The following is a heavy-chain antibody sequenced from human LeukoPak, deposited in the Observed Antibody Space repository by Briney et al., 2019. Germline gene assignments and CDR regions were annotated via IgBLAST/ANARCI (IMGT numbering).Heavy chain of an antibody. V-gene: IGHV1-69*01. D-gene: IGHD3-16*01. CDR3: ASRSRTHYVRFDY. J-gene: IGHJ4*02. CDR1: GGTFSSYA. Sequence: GSSVKVSCKASGGTFSSYAISWVRQAPGQGLEWMGGIIPIFGTANYALKFQGRVTITADESTSTAYMELSSLRSEDTAVYYCASRSRTHYVRFDYWGQGTLVTVSS. CDR2: IIPIFGTA.